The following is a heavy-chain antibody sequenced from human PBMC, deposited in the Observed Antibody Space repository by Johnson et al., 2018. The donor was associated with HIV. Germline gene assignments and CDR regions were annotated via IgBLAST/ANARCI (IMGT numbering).Heavy chain of an antibody. J-gene: IGHJ3*02. V-gene: IGHV3-23*04. CDR3: GRESTGAGTAFDI. CDR2: ISGSGGRT. CDR1: GFTFRNYA. D-gene: IGHD2-8*02. Sequence: VQLVESGGDLVQPGGSLRLSCAASGFTFRNYAMSWVRQAPGKGLEWVSAISGSGGRTNYADSVKGRFTISRDNAQNSLYLQMNSLRAEDTAVYYCGRESTGAGTAFDIWGQGTMVTVSS.